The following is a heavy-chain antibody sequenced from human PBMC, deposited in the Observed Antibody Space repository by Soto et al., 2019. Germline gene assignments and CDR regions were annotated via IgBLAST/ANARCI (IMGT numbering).Heavy chain of an antibody. J-gene: IGHJ4*02. D-gene: IGHD4-17*01. CDR2: ILYDGTKK. CDR3: AKDRGALRWCEEHYYFDY. CDR1: GFTFSSYG. V-gene: IGHV3-30*18. Sequence: QEHLVQSGGGVVQPGGSLRLSCAASGFTFSSYGMHWVRQAPGKGLEWVAVILYDGTKKYYADSMKGRFTISRDNSKNTLYLQMNSLRAEDTAVYYCAKDRGALRWCEEHYYFDYWGQGTLVTVSS.